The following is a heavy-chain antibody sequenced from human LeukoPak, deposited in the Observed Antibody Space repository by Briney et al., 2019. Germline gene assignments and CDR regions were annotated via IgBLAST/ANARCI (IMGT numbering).Heavy chain of an antibody. CDR3: ARVSDHDYYDSSDDAFDI. D-gene: IGHD3-22*01. CDR2: INPNSGGT. V-gene: IGHV1-2*02. CDR1: GYTFTSYY. J-gene: IGHJ3*02. Sequence: ASVKVSCKASGYTFTSYYMHWVRQAPGQGLEWMGWINPNSGGTNYAQKFQGRVTMTRDTSISTAYMELSRLRSDDTAVYYCARVSDHDYYDSSDDAFDIWGQGTMVTVSS.